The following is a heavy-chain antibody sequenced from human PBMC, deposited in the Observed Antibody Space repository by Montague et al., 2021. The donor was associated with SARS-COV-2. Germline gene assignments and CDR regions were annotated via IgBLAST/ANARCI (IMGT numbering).Heavy chain of an antibody. D-gene: IGHD2-15*01. CDR2: IYYSGST. V-gene: IGHV4-39*01. J-gene: IGHJ5*02. CDR3: ARHEGVVVAATYTGLGVEPGGFDP. Sequence: SETLSLTCTVSGGSISSSSYYWGWIRQPPGKGLEWIGSIYYSGSTYYNPSLKSRVTISVDTSKNQFSLKLSSVTAADTAVYYCARHEGVVVAATYTGLGVEPGGFDPWGQGTLVTVSS. CDR1: GGSISSSSYY.